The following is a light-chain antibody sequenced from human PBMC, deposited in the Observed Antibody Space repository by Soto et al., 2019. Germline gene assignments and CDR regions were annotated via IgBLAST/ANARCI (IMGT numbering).Light chain of an antibody. CDR3: QQYGSSPT. CDR1: QTVSSSY. CDR2: DAS. V-gene: IGKV3-20*01. J-gene: IGKJ1*01. Sequence: TVLTQSPGTLSLSPGERATLSCRASQTVSSSYLAWYQQKPGQAPRLLIYDASSRATGIPDRFSGSGSGTDFTLTSSRLEPEDFAVYYCQQYGSSPTFGQGTKVEIK.